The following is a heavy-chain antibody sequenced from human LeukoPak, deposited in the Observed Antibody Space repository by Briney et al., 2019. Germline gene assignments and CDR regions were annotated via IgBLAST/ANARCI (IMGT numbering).Heavy chain of an antibody. J-gene: IGHJ5*02. V-gene: IGHV4-4*07. Sequence: PSETLSLTCTVSGGSISSYYWSWIRQPAGKGLEWIGRIYTSGSTNYNPSLKSRVTMSVDTSKNQFSLKLSSVTAADTAVYYCAREMGTYCSSTSCSSVRFSWGPNWFDPWGQGTLVTVSS. D-gene: IGHD2-2*01. CDR3: AREMGTYCSSTSCSSVRFSWGPNWFDP. CDR2: IYTSGST. CDR1: GGSISSYY.